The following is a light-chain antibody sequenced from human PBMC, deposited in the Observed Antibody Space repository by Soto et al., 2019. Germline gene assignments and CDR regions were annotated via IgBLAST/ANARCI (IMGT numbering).Light chain of an antibody. J-gene: IGLJ2*01. CDR3: QSYDTSLSGPVV. CDR1: SSNIGAGCD. CDR2: GNT. V-gene: IGLV1-40*01. Sequence: QSVLTQPPSVSGAPGQRVTMSCTGSSSNIGAGCDVHWYQHLPGTAPKLLIYGNTNRPSGVPDRFSGSKSGTSASLAITGLQAEDEADYYCQSYDTSLSGPVVFGGGTKLPS.